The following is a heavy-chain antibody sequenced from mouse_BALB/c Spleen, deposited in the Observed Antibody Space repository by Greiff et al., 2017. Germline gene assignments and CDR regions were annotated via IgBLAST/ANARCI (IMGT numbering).Heavy chain of an antibody. CDR3: ATSTVRYFDV. CDR2: ISSGGSYT. J-gene: IGHJ1*01. Sequence: EVQGVESGGDLVKPGGSLKLSCAASGFTFSSYGMSWVRQTPDKRLEWVATISSGGSYTYYPDSVKGRFTISRDNAKNTLYLQMSSLKSEDTAMYYCATSTVRYFDVWGAGTTVTVSS. V-gene: IGHV5-6*01. CDR1: GFTFSSYG. D-gene: IGHD1-1*01.